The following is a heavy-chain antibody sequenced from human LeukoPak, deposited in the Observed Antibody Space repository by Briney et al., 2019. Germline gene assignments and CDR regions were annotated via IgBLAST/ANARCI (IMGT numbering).Heavy chain of an antibody. Sequence: ALVKVSCKVSGYTLTELSMHWVRQAPGKGLEWMGGFDPEDGETIYAQKFQGRVTMTEDTSTDTAYMELSSLRSEDTAVYYCATVLPTELAFDYWGQGTLVTVSS. J-gene: IGHJ4*02. CDR2: FDPEDGET. V-gene: IGHV1-24*01. D-gene: IGHD6-13*01. CDR1: GYTLTELS. CDR3: ATVLPTELAFDY.